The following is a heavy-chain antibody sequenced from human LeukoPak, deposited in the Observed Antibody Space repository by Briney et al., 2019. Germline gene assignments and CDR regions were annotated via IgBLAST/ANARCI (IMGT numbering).Heavy chain of an antibody. J-gene: IGHJ1*01. CDR3: APNSGELGA. CDR2: NSGGGT. CDR1: GFTVSNIY. V-gene: IGHV3-53*01. Sequence: GGSLRLSCAASGFTVSNIYMSWDRRAAGKGLEWVSLNSGGGTYYADSVKGRFTISRDNSKNTLYLQMNSLRAEDTAVYYCAPNSGELGAWGQGTMVTVSS. D-gene: IGHD2-21*01.